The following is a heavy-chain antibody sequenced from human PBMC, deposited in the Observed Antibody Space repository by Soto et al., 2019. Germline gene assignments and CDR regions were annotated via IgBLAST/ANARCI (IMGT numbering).Heavy chain of an antibody. J-gene: IGHJ3*02. CDR3: ARDKWLLDAFDI. D-gene: IGHD3-22*01. CDR2: IYYIGST. CDR1: GGSVSSGSYY. Sequence: SETLSLTCTVSGGSVSSGSYYWSWIRQPPGKGLEWIGYIYYIGSTNYNPSLKSRVTISVDTSKNQFSLKLSSVTAADTAVYYCARDKWLLDAFDIWGQGTMVT. V-gene: IGHV4-61*01.